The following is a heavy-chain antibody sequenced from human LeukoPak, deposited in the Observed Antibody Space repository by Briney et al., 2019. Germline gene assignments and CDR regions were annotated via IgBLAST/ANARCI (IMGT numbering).Heavy chain of an antibody. CDR1: GLTFSDYA. CDR2: ITSGFTP. CDR3: AKDYSDSRVADVFLEY. J-gene: IGHJ4*02. D-gene: IGHD2-15*01. Sequence: GGSLRLSCAASGLTFSDYAMSWFRQAPGKGLEWVSGITSGFTPLYADSVKGRFTISRDNSKNTFHLQLNNLRAEDTAVYYCAKDYSDSRVADVFLEYWGQGTLVTVSS. V-gene: IGHV3-23*01.